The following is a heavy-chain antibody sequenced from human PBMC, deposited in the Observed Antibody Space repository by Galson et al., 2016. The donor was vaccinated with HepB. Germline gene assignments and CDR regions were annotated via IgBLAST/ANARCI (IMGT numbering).Heavy chain of an antibody. V-gene: IGHV1-2*02. J-gene: IGHJ4*02. CDR3: GTNQPESQFSDWLFNY. Sequence: SVKVSCKASGYNFTGVYTHWVRQAPGQGLEWMGWINPNSGATNYAQNFQGRVTMNRDTSISTGYMELGRLRSDDTAVFYCGTNQPESQFSDWLFNYWGQGTLVIVSS. CDR2: INPNSGAT. D-gene: IGHD3/OR15-3a*01. CDR1: GYNFTGVY.